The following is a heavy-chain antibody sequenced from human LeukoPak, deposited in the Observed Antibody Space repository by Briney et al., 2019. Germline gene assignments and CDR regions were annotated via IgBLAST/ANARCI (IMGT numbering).Heavy chain of an antibody. Sequence: ASVKASCKVSGYTFTDYYMHWVQQAPGKGLEWMGLVDPEDGETIYAEKFQGRVTITADTSTDTAYMELSSLRSEDTAVYYCATYDSSGYYYYAFDIWGQGTMVTVSS. CDR3: ATYDSSGYYYYAFDI. CDR1: GYTFTDYY. CDR2: VDPEDGET. J-gene: IGHJ3*02. V-gene: IGHV1-69-2*01. D-gene: IGHD3-22*01.